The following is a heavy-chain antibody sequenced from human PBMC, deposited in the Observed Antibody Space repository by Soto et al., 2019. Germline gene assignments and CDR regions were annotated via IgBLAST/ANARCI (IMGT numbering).Heavy chain of an antibody. CDR2: ISPSGGST. V-gene: IGHV1-46*01. CDR1: GYTFTNYY. D-gene: IGHD2-2*01. Sequence: ASVKVSCKASGYTFTNYYIHWVRQAPGQGLEWMGVISPSGGSTSYAQKFQGRITMTRDTSTSTVDMEVSSLRFEDTAVYYCARALTMHSRYDYWSQGTLVTVSS. J-gene: IGHJ4*02. CDR3: ARALTMHSRYDY.